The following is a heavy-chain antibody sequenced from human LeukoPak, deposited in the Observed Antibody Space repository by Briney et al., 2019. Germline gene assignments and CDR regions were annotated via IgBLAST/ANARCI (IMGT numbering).Heavy chain of an antibody. D-gene: IGHD6-13*01. CDR1: GYTFTSYY. CDR3: ARDGGIAAAPNWFDP. CDR2: INPSGGST. J-gene: IGHJ5*02. Sequence: ASVKVSCKASGYTFTSYYMHWVRQAPGQGLEWMGIINPSGGSTSYAQKFQGRVTMTRDTSTSTVYMELSSLRSEDTAVYYCARDGGIAAAPNWFDPWGQGTLVTISS. V-gene: IGHV1-46*01.